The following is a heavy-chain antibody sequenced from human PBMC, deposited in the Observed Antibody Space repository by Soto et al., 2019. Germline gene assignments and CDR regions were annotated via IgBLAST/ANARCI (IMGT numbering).Heavy chain of an antibody. CDR1: GFTFSNYA. J-gene: IGHJ4*02. CDR3: AKNVVVVVAATRY. V-gene: IGHV3-23*01. D-gene: IGHD2-15*01. CDR2: ISGGGAST. Sequence: EVQLLESGGGLVQPGGSLRLSCAASGFTFSNYAMSWVHQAPGKGLEWVSAISGGGASTYYADSVKGRFTISRDNSENTLYLQMNSLRAEDTAVYYCAKNVVVVVAATRYWGQGTLVTVSS.